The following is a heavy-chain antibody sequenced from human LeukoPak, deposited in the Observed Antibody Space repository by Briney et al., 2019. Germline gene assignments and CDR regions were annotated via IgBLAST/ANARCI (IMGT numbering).Heavy chain of an antibody. CDR3: ARASPTHCSSTSCYVMVLDY. Sequence: SETLSLTCTVSGGSISSGDYYWSWIRQPPGKGLEWIGYIYYSGSTYYNPSLKSRVTISVDTSKNQFSLKLSSVTAADTAVYYCARASPTHCSSTSCYVMVLDYWGQGTLVTVSS. CDR2: IYYSGST. J-gene: IGHJ4*02. D-gene: IGHD2-2*01. CDR1: GGSISSGDYY. V-gene: IGHV4-30-4*01.